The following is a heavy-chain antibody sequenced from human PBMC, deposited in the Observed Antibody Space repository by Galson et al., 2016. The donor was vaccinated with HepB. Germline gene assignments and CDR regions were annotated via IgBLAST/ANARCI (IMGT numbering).Heavy chain of an antibody. CDR3: AGYLRVAWSGHDSSGYYSDY. Sequence: QSGAEVKKPGESLKISCKGSGYSFTTEWIAWVRQMPGKGLEWMGIIYPGDSETRHSPAFEGQVTISVDKSISTAYLEWSSLKASDTAMYYCAGYLRVAWSGHDSSGYYSDYWGQGTLVTVSS. V-gene: IGHV5-51*01. D-gene: IGHD3-22*01. CDR1: GYSFTTEW. CDR2: IYPGDSET. J-gene: IGHJ4*02.